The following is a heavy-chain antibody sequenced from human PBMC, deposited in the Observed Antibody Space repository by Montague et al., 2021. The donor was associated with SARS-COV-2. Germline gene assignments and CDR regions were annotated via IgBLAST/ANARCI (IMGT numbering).Heavy chain of an antibody. CDR3: ARGSFGIGGFDI. CDR2: IYTSGST. CDR1: GGSISSYY. J-gene: IGHJ3*02. D-gene: IGHD3-3*01. Sequence: SETLSLTCTVSGGSISSYYWSWIRQPAGKGLEWIGLIYTSGSTNYNPSLKSRVTMSLDTSKNQFSLKLRSVTAADTAVYYCARGSFGIGGFDIWGQGTMVTVSS. V-gene: IGHV4-4*07.